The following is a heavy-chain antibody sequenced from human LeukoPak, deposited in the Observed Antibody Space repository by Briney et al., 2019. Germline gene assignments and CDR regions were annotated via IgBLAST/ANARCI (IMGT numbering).Heavy chain of an antibody. J-gene: IGHJ5*02. D-gene: IGHD1-26*01. CDR2: ISPDGYG. CDR3: TKGGGISYNPLDP. V-gene: IGHV3-30*18. Sequence: GRSLRLSCAASGFTFYNYGIHWVRRAPGKGLEWLAVISPDGYGHYADSVKGRFTVSRDNSKNTLYLQMNSLRTDDSAMYYCTKGGGISYNPLDPWGPGTLVTVSS. CDR1: GFTFYNYG.